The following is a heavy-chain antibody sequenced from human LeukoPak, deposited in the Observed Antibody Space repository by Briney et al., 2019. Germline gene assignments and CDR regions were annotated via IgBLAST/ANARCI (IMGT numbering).Heavy chain of an antibody. CDR2: LYSRGSA. CDR3: ASLTGLYP. V-gene: IGHV3-53*01. J-gene: IGHJ2*01. CDR1: GLSVSTNY. D-gene: IGHD7-27*01. Sequence: PGGSLRLSCAASGLSVSTNYMMWLRQAPGKGLECVSILYSRGSAYYADSVKGRFIISRDNSENTLYLQMNSLSAEDTAVYYCASLTGLYPWGRGTLVSVSS.